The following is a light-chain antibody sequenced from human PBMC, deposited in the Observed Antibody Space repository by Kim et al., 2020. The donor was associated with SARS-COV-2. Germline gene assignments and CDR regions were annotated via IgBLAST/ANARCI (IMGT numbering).Light chain of an antibody. Sequence: GSPGKTVTIACPRTSGSIASNYVQWYQQRPGSAPTTVIYEDNQRPSGVPDRFSGSIDSSSNSASLTISGLKTEDEADYYCQSYRVFGGGTQLTFL. CDR2: EDN. CDR1: SGSIASNY. CDR3: QSYRV. J-gene: IGLJ3*02. V-gene: IGLV6-57*03.